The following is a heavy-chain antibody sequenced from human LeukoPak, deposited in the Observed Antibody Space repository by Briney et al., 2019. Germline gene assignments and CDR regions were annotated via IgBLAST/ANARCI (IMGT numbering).Heavy chain of an antibody. CDR3: ARGEGDAFDI. Sequence: GGSLRLSCAASGFTFSSYAMSWVRQAPGKGLEWVSCISTSTYIFYADSVKGRFTISRDNAKDSLYLQMNSLRAEDTAVYYCARGEGDAFDIWGQGTMVTVSS. CDR1: GFTFSSYA. J-gene: IGHJ3*02. CDR2: ISTSTYI. V-gene: IGHV3-21*01.